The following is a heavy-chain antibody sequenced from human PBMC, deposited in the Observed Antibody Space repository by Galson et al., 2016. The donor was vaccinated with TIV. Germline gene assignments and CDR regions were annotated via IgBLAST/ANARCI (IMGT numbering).Heavy chain of an antibody. Sequence: QSGAEVTKPGESLKISCKGSGYSFTSYWINWVRQAAGQGPEWMGWMNPHSGSTVSAQKFQGRVTMTRNLSISTAYMELSSLTSEDTAIYYCARPSYGSAYYGLDVWGQGTTVTVSS. J-gene: IGHJ6*02. CDR3: ARPSYGSAYYGLDV. D-gene: IGHD4-17*01. CDR1: GYSFTSYW. CDR2: MNPHSGST. V-gene: IGHV1-8*02.